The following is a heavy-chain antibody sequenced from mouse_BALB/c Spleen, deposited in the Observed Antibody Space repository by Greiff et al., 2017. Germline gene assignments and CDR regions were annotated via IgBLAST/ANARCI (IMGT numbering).Heavy chain of an antibody. CDR3: ARRDYYGSTSYWYFDV. J-gene: IGHJ1*01. CDR1: GFTFSSYA. D-gene: IGHD1-1*01. Sequence: EVKLVESGGGLVKPGGSLKLSCAASGFTFSSYAMPWVRQTPEKRLEWVATISSGGSYTYYPDSVKGRFTITRDNAKNTLYLQMSSLRSEDTAMFDCARRDYYGSTSYWYFDVWGAGTTVTVSS. CDR2: ISSGGSYT. V-gene: IGHV5-9-3*01.